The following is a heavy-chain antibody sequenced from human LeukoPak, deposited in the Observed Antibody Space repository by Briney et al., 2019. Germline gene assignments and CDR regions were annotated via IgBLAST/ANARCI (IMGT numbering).Heavy chain of an antibody. CDR1: GYSISSGYY. V-gene: IGHV4-38-2*02. D-gene: IGHD6-13*01. CDR2: IYHSGST. CDR3: ARYDSSSWYEDAFDI. Sequence: SETLSLTCTVSGYSISSGYYWGWIRQPPGKGLEWIGSIYHSGSTYYNPSLKSRVTISVDTSKNQFSLKLSSVTAADTAVYYCARYDSSSWYEDAFDIWGQGTMVTVSS. J-gene: IGHJ3*02.